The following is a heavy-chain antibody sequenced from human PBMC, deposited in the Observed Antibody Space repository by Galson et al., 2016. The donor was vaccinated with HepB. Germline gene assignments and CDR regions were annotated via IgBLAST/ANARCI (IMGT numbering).Heavy chain of an antibody. Sequence: SLRLSCAASGFTFSSYSMNWVRQAPGKGLEWVSSISSSSDYIYYADSVKGRFTISRDNAKNSLYLQMNSLRAEDTAVYYCASSGGIRGLILSDYYYNGMDVWGQGTTVTVSS. J-gene: IGHJ6*02. CDR2: ISSSSDYI. D-gene: IGHD3-10*01. V-gene: IGHV3-21*01. CDR1: GFTFSSYS. CDR3: ASSGGIRGLILSDYYYNGMDV.